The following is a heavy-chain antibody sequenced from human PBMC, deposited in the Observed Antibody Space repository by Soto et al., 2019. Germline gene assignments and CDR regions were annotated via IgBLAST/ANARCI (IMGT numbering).Heavy chain of an antibody. J-gene: IGHJ4*02. CDR1: GFIFSNFA. V-gene: IGHV3-23*01. CDR3: ARGGVSTSDFDF. Sequence: GGSLRLSCGASGFIFSNFAMSWVRQTPGKGLEWVSSVTGSGSNTYYADSVKGRFAISRDNSKNTLYLQMNSLSAEDTAKYYCARGGVSTSDFDFWSQGALATVSS. CDR2: VTGSGSNT.